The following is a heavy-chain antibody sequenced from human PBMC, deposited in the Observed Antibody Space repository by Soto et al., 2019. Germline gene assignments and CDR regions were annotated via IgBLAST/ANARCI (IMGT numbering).Heavy chain of an antibody. D-gene: IGHD5-12*01. J-gene: IGHJ4*02. CDR3: AKDLRWLQLECYFDH. CDR2: ISYDGSNK. V-gene: IGHV3-30*18. Sequence: QVQLVESGGGVVQPGRSLRLSCAASGFTFSSYGMHWVRQAPGKGLEWVAVISYDGSNKYYADSVKGRFTISRDNSKNTLYLQMNSLRAEETAVYDCAKDLRWLQLECYFDHWGRGTLVTVSS. CDR1: GFTFSSYG.